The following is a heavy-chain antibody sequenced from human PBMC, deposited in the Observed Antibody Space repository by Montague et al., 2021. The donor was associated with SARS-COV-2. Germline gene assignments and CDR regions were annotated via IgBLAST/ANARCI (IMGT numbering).Heavy chain of an antibody. CDR2: IINSGSST. J-gene: IGHJ5*02. V-gene: IGHV3-48*03. CDR1: GFTSSSYE. D-gene: IGHD3-10*01. CDR3: ATYYYNSDHVRSA. Sequence: SLRLSCAASGFTSSSYEMNWVRQAPGKGLEWISKIINSGSSTYYADSVKGRFTISRDNAKNSLYLRMNSLRAEDTAVYYCATYYYNSDHVRSAWGQGTLVTVSS.